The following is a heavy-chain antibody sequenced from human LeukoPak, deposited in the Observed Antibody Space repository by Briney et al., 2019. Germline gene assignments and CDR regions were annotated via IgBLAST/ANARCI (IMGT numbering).Heavy chain of an antibody. J-gene: IGHJ4*02. CDR2: INSGGSGT. Sequence: GGSLRLSWAASGFAFSSNWMHWVRQTPGKGLVWVSRINSGGSGTSYADSVEGRFTISRDNAKNTLYLQMNSLKGEDTAVYYCATSLGPLTEYWGQGTLVTVSS. CDR3: ATSLGPLTEY. CDR1: GFAFSSNW. D-gene: IGHD7-27*01. V-gene: IGHV3-74*01.